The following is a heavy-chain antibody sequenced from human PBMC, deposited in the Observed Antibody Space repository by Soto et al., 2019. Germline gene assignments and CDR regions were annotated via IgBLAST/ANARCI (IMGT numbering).Heavy chain of an antibody. J-gene: IGHJ6*02. CDR2: INPSGGST. Sequence: QVQLVQSGAEVKKPGASVKVSCKASGYTFTSYYMHWVRQAPGQGLEWMGIINPSGGSTSYAQKFQGRVTMTRDTSTSTVYMELSSLRSEDTAVYYCASLSTRVRGAGHLHYGMDVWGQGTTVTVSS. V-gene: IGHV1-46*01. D-gene: IGHD3-10*01. CDR3: ASLSTRVRGAGHLHYGMDV. CDR1: GYTFTSYY.